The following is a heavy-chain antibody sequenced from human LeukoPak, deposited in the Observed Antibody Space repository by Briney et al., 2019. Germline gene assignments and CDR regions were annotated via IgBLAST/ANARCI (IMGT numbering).Heavy chain of an antibody. V-gene: IGHV1-69*04. CDR3: ARERSQHYYDSSGYGY. CDR2: FIPILGIA. CDR1: GGTFSSYA. J-gene: IGHJ4*02. D-gene: IGHD3-22*01. Sequence: ASVKVSCKASGGTFSSYAISWVRQALGQGLSWWGRFIPILGIANYARKFQGRVTITADKSTSTAYMELSSLRSEDTAVYYCARERSQHYYDSSGYGYWGQGTLVTVSS.